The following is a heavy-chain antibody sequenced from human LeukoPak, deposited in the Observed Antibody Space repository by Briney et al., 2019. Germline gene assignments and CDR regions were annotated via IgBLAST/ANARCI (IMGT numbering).Heavy chain of an antibody. CDR1: GGSISSYY. CDR2: IYYSGST. CDR3: ARGMGAAGNAFDI. Sequence: TSETLSLTCTVSGGSISSYYWSWIRQPPGKGLEWIGYIYYSGSTNYNPSLKSRVTISVDTSKNQFSLKLSSVTAADTAVYYCARGMGAAGNAFDIWGQGTMVTVSS. J-gene: IGHJ3*02. V-gene: IGHV4-59*08. D-gene: IGHD6-13*01.